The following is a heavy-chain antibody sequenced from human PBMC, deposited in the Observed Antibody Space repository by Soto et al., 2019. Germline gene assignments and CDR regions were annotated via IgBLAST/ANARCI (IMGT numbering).Heavy chain of an antibody. J-gene: IGHJ4*02. V-gene: IGHV5-51*01. CDR3: ASSYYYDSSGYPYFVY. CDR1: GYSFTSYW. D-gene: IGHD3-22*01. CDR2: IYPGDSDT. Sequence: PGESLKISCKGSGYSFTSYWIGWVRQMPGKGLEWMGIIYPGDSDTRYSPSFQGQVTISADKSISTAYLQWSSLKASDTAMYYRASSYYYDSSGYPYFVYWGQGTLVTVSS.